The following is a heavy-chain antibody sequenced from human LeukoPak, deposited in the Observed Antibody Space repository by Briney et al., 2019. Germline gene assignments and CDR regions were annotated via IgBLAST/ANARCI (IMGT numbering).Heavy chain of an antibody. CDR1: GYTFTSYG. D-gene: IGHD4-17*01. J-gene: IGHJ4*02. CDR3: ARSLPLTTVPPWDY. Sequence: ASVKVSCKASGYTFTSYGISWVRQAPGQGLEWMGWISAYNGNTNYAQKLQGRVTMTTDTSTSTAYMELRSLRSDDTAVYYCARSLPLTTVPPWDYWGQGTLVTVSS. V-gene: IGHV1-18*01. CDR2: ISAYNGNT.